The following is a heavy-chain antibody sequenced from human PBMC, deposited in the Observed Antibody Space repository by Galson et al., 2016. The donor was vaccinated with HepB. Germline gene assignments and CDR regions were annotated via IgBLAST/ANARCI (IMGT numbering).Heavy chain of an antibody. CDR2: ISYDGTNK. D-gene: IGHD2-2*01. J-gene: IGHJ6*02. CDR1: GFIFSSHA. CDR3: AKDVDTKSYYYFYGMDV. Sequence: SLRLSCAASGFIFSSHAMHWVRQAPGKGLEWVAVISYDGTNKYYADSVKGRFTVSRDNSENTLYLQMNSLRAEDTAAYYCAKDVDTKSYYYFYGMDVWGQGTTVTVSS. V-gene: IGHV3-30*18.